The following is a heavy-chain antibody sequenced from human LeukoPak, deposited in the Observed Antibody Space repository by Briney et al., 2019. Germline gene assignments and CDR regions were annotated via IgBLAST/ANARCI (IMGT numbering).Heavy chain of an antibody. Sequence: SETLSLTCTVSGGSISSSSYYWGWIRQPPGKGLEWIGSIYYSGSTYYNPSLKSRVTISVGTSKNQFSLKLTSVTAADTAVYYCARVEEGYGSGRRENYYYYYMDVWGKGTTVTISS. CDR2: IYYSGST. J-gene: IGHJ6*03. CDR1: GGSISSSSYY. CDR3: ARVEEGYGSGRRENYYYYYMDV. V-gene: IGHV4-39*07. D-gene: IGHD3-10*01.